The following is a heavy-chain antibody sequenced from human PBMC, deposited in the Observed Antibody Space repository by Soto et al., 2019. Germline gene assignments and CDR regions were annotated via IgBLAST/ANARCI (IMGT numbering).Heavy chain of an antibody. V-gene: IGHV4-4*07. CDR1: GGSINTFY. CDR3: AREGSYSAYNFAHGIQLWSFDF. J-gene: IGHJ4*02. D-gene: IGHD5-12*01. CDR2: IFSSGST. Sequence: SETLSLTCTVSGGSINTFYWSWVRQPAGKGLEWIGRIFSSGSTSFNPSLESRVAMSVDTSKNHFSLNLSPVTAADMAVYYCAREGSYSAYNFAHGIQLWSFDFWGQGALVTVSS.